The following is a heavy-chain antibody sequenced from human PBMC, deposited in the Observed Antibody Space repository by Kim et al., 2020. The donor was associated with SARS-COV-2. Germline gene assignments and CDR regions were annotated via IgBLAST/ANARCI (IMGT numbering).Heavy chain of an antibody. V-gene: IGHV1-3*01. J-gene: IGHJ4*02. Sequence: ASVKVSCKTSGHFFTRDSIHWVRQAPGQGLEWMGGIYCGNGNTIYLQKFQGRVTFTTDTFARTAYMELSFLRSEDSAVYYCLGGFYFDYWGQATLVTVSS. D-gene: IGHD3-16*01. CDR2: IYCGNGNT. CDR3: LGGFYFDY. CDR1: GHFFTRDS.